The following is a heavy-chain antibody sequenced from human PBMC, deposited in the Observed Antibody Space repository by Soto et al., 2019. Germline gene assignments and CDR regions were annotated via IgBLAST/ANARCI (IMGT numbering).Heavy chain of an antibody. CDR3: AGAMENPYLYYGLNV. D-gene: IGHD3-3*01. J-gene: IGHJ6*02. CDR2: TTYDGGIK. V-gene: IGHV3-30*03. CDR1: GCSFSSYG. Sequence: GSLLRACAASGCSFSSYGMEGVRLAPGKGLEWVAATTYDGGIKHYVDSVKGRFTISRDNSKNTLYLQMNSLRVEDTATYYCAGAMENPYLYYGLNVWGQGTKVTVYS.